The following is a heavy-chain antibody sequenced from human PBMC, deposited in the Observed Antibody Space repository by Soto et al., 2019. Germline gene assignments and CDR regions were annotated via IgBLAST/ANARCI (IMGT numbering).Heavy chain of an antibody. CDR1: GGSFSGYY. Sequence: PSETLSLTCAVYGGSFSGYYWSWIRQPPGKGLEWIGEINHSGSTNYNPSLKSRVTISVDTSKNQFSLKLSSVTAADTAVYYCARVGVLRYFEWLLYPYYFDYWGQGNLVTVSS. CDR3: ARVGVLRYFEWLLYPYYFDY. V-gene: IGHV4-34*01. D-gene: IGHD3-9*01. J-gene: IGHJ4*02. CDR2: INHSGST.